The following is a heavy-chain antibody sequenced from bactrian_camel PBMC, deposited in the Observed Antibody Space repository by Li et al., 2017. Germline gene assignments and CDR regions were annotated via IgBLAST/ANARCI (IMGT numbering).Heavy chain of an antibody. J-gene: IGHJ6*01. V-gene: IGHV3-2*01. CDR2: IYSDGSNT. Sequence: HVQLVESGGGSVQAGGSLRLSCAASGFTFSSYYMTWVRQAPGKGLEWVSSIYSDGSNTYYADSVKGRFTIPRDSAEFTVHLQMNNLRPEDTAMYTCGTGPPSYSDAGSLRYCTSLVTMDLGGTWGQGTQVTVS. D-gene: IGHD4*01. CDR3: GTGPPSYSDAGSLRYCTSLVTMDLGGT. CDR1: GFTFSSYY.